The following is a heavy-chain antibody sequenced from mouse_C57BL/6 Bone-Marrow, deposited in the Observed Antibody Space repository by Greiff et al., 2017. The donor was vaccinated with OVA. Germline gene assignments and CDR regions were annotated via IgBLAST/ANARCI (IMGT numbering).Heavy chain of an antibody. V-gene: IGHV2-6*01. Sequence: VMLVESGPGLVAPSQSLSITCTVSGFSLTSYGVDWVRQSPGKGLEWLGVIWGVGSTNYNSALKSRLSISKDNSKSQVFLKMNSLQTDDTAMYYCASDSTTGMDYWGQGTSVTVSS. CDR3: ASDSTTGMDY. CDR2: IWGVGST. J-gene: IGHJ4*01. CDR1: GFSLTSYG. D-gene: IGHD1-1*01.